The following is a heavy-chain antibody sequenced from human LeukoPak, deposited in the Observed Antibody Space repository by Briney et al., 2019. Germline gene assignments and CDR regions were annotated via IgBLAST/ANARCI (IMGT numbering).Heavy chain of an antibody. V-gene: IGHV4-34*01. J-gene: IGHJ4*02. CDR1: GGTFSGYY. CDR3: ARSRDYYDSSYDY. D-gene: IGHD3-22*01. CDR2: INHSGNT. Sequence: RTSETLSLTCAVYGGTFSGYYWSWIRQPPGKGLEWIGEINHSGNTDYNPSLKSRVTISVDTSKNQFSLKLSSVTAADTAVYYCARSRDYYDSSYDYWGQGTLVTVSS.